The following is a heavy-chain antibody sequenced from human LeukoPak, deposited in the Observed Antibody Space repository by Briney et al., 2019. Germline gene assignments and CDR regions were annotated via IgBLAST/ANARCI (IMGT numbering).Heavy chain of an antibody. J-gene: IGHJ6*02. CDR1: GGSISSYY. D-gene: IGHD3-10*01. V-gene: IGHV4-59*12. CDR3: ARDRYGSGSNSYYYYGMDV. CDR2: IYYSGST. Sequence: PSETLSLTCTVSGGSISSYYWSWIRQPPGKGLEWIGYIYYSGSTNYNPSLKSRVTISLDTSKNQFSLKLSSVTAADTAVYYCARDRYGSGSNSYYYYGMDVWGQGTTVTVSS.